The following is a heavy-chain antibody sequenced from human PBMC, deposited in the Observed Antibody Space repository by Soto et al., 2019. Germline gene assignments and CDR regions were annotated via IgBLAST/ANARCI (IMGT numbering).Heavy chain of an antibody. V-gene: IGHV3-53*03. J-gene: IGHJ6*02. Sequence: GGSLSPSCAASGLTLSSNYISCVRQPPGKGMEWVKVINGGGNTYYADSVKGRLSISRDNSKNSLYLQMNSLRAEDTAVYYCARAKEPLVNYGLDVWGQGTTVTVSS. D-gene: IGHD6-13*01. CDR3: ARAKEPLVNYGLDV. CDR1: GLTLSSNY. CDR2: INGGGNT.